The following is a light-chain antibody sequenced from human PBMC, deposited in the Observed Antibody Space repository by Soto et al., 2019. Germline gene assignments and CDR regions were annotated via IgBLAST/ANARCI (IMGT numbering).Light chain of an antibody. V-gene: IGKV3-20*01. CDR2: RAS. CDR3: HQYDTLPIT. J-gene: IGKJ1*01. CDR1: HIFTSIY. Sequence: QAPENLKKALGXXATLSXRAIHIFTSIYLPSYQHKPGHAPSLLIHRASSSSTRIPDRFSDSGSDTDFTLTISRLDAEDFAVFYSHQYDTLPITFGQVT.